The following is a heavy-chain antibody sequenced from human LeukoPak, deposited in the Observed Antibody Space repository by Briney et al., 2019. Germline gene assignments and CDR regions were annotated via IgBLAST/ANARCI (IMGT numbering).Heavy chain of an antibody. D-gene: IGHD4-17*01. CDR3: ARNSTVTSPNTGYFDY. J-gene: IGHJ4*02. Sequence: SETLSLTCAVSGYSISSGDYWGWIRQPPGKGLEWIGSVYYSGSTHYNPPLKSRVTISVDTSRNQFSLKLSSVTAADTAVYYCARNSTVTSPNTGYFDYWGQGTLATVSS. CDR2: VYYSGST. CDR1: GYSISSGDY. V-gene: IGHV4-38-2*01.